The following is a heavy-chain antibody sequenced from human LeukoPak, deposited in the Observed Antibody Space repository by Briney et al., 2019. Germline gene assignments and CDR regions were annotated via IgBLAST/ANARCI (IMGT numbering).Heavy chain of an antibody. CDR3: ARGNWAVAGVGSDY. V-gene: IGHV3-21*01. Sequence: GGSLRLSCAASGFTFSSYSMNWVRQAPGKGLEWVSSISSSSSYIYYADSVKGRFTISRDNAKNSLYLQMNSLRAEDTAVYYCARGNWAVAGVGSDYWGQGTLVTVSS. CDR2: ISSSSSYI. CDR1: GFTFSSYS. D-gene: IGHD6-19*01. J-gene: IGHJ4*02.